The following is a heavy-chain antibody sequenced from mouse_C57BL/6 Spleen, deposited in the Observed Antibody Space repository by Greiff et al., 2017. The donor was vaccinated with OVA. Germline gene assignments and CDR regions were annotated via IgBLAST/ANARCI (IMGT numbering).Heavy chain of an antibody. Sequence: VQLQQPGAELVKPGASVKMSCKASGYTFTSYWITWVKQRPGQGLEWIGDIYPGSGSTNYNEKFKSKATLTVDTSSSTAYMQLSSLTSEDSEVYYCARSPYYSTAWFAYWGQGTLVTVSA. D-gene: IGHD2-5*01. CDR1: GYTFTSYW. V-gene: IGHV1-55*01. CDR2: IYPGSGST. CDR3: ARSPYYSTAWFAY. J-gene: IGHJ3*01.